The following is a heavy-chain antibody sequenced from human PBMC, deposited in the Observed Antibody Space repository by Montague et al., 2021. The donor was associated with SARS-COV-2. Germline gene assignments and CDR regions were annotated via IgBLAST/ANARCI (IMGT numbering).Heavy chain of an antibody. CDR1: GFTFSSYC. CDR3: ARVLSYYGMDV. V-gene: IGHV3-33*01. CDR2: IWYDGSNK. Sequence: SLRLSCAASGFTFSSYCMHWVRQAPGKGLEWVAVIWYDGSNKYYADSVKGRFTISRDNSKNTLYLQMNSLRAEDTAVYYCARVLSYYGMDVWGQGTTVTVSS. J-gene: IGHJ6*02.